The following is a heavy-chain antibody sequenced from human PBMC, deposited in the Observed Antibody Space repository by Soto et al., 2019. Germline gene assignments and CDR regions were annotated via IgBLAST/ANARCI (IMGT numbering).Heavy chain of an antibody. CDR1: GGSISSGSYY. CDR2: IYYSGST. V-gene: IGHV4-31*03. Sequence: QVQLQESGPGLVKPSQTLSLTCTVSGGSISSGSYYWSWIRQHPGKGLEWIGYIYYSGSTYYNPSLKSRVTISVDTSKNQFSLKLSPVTAADTAVYYCARCGFRNWFDPSGQGTLVTVSS. J-gene: IGHJ5*02. D-gene: IGHD5-12*01. CDR3: ARCGFRNWFDP.